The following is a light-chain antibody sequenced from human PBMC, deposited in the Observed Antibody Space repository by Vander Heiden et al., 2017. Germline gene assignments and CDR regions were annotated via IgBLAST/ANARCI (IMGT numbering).Light chain of an antibody. J-gene: IGLJ3*02. Sequence: QSVLTQPPSASGTPGPRVSISCSGRSSNIGSHPVNWYQQYPGAAPKLLIYLDHQRPSGVADRFSGSKSGTSASLAISGLQYEDEADYYCAVRDDNLRAVVFGGGTKLTVL. CDR2: LDH. CDR3: AVRDDNLRAVV. V-gene: IGLV1-44*01. CDR1: SSNIGSHP.